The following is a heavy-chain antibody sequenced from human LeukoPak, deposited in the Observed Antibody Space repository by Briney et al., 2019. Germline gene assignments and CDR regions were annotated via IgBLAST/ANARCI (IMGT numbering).Heavy chain of an antibody. CDR2: IIPIFGTA. J-gene: IGHJ6*03. D-gene: IGHD3-10*01. CDR3: ARGSFGSGSYSYYYYMDV. Sequence: ASVKVSCKASGGTFSTYAISWVRQAPGQGLEWMGGIIPIFGTANYAQKFQGRVTITADEFTSTAYMELSSLRSEDTAVYYCARGSFGSGSYSYYYYMDVWGKGTTVTISS. V-gene: IGHV1-69*13. CDR1: GGTFSTYA.